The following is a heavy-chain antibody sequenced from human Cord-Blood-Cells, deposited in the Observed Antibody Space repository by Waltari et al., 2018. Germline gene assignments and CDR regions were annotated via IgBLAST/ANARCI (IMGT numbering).Heavy chain of an antibody. Sequence: QVQLVQSGAEVKKPGASVKVSCKASGYTFTGHYMHWVRQAPGKGLEWMEWINPNRGGTNYAQKFQGRVTMARDTSISTAYMELSRLRSDDTAVYYCARELGAAFDIWGQGTMVTVSS. CDR2: INPNRGGT. V-gene: IGHV1-2*02. CDR1: GYTFTGHY. J-gene: IGHJ3*02. CDR3: ARELGAAFDI.